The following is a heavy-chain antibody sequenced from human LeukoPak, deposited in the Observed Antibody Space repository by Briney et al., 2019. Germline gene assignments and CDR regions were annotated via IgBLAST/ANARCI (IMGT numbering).Heavy chain of an antibody. CDR1: GGTFSSYA. CDR3: ARGLGYCSGGSCYGRYFDY. J-gene: IGHJ4*02. V-gene: IGHV1-69*13. CDR2: IIPIFGTA. Sequence: ASVKVSCKASGGTFSSYAISWVRQAPGQGLEWMGGIIPIFGTANYAQKFQGRVTITADESTSTAYMDLSSLRSEDTAVYYCARGLGYCSGGSCYGRYFDYWGQGTLVTVSS. D-gene: IGHD2-15*01.